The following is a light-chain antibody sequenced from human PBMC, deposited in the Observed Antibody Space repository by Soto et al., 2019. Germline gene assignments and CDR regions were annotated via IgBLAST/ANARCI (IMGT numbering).Light chain of an antibody. CDR3: MQGTHWPPN. CDR1: QSLVYSDGIAY. Sequence: DVVMTQSPLSLPVTLGQPASISCRSSQSLVYSDGIAYLNWFHQRPGQSPRRLIYRASNRDTGVPDRFSGSGSGTDFTLKISRVEAEDVGVDYGMQGTHWPPNFGPGTKVEIK. CDR2: RAS. J-gene: IGKJ1*01. V-gene: IGKV2-30*01.